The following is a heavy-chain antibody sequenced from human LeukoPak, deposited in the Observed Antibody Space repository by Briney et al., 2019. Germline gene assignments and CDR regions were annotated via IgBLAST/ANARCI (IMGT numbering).Heavy chain of an antibody. V-gene: IGHV3-23*01. CDR3: AKDRGYSSSWSDY. Sequence: QPGGSLRLSGAASGFTFSSYAMSWVRQAPGKGLEWVSAISGSGGSTYYADSVKGRFTISRGNSKNTLYLQMNSLRAEDTAVYYCAKDRGYSSSWSDYWGQGTLVTVSS. CDR2: ISGSGGST. D-gene: IGHD6-13*01. CDR1: GFTFSSYA. J-gene: IGHJ4*02.